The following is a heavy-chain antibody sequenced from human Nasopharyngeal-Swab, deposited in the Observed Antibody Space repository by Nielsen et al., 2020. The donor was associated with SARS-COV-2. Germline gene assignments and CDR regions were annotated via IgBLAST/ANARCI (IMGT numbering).Heavy chain of an antibody. J-gene: IGHJ4*02. Sequence: ASVKVSCKASGYTFTSYGISWVRQAPGQGLEWMGWNSAYNGNTNYAQKLQGRVTMTTDTSTSTAYMELRSLRSEDTAVYYCATGSGYSYGYRSFVDYWGQGTLVTVSS. CDR2: NSAYNGNT. CDR1: GYTFTSYG. V-gene: IGHV1-18*01. D-gene: IGHD5-18*01. CDR3: ATGSGYSYGYRSFVDY.